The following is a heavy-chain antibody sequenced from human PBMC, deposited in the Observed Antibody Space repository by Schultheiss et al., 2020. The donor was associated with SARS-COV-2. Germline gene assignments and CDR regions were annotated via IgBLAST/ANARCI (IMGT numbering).Heavy chain of an antibody. V-gene: IGHV4-34*01. CDR2: INHSGST. D-gene: IGHD3-3*01. CDR1: GGSFSGSY. J-gene: IGHJ5*02. Sequence: SQTLSLTCAVYGGSFSGSYWSWIRQPPGKGLEWIGEINHSGSTNYDPSLKSRLTISLDTSKNQFSLKLTSVTAADTAVYYCARGPAPYSDFWTDSYTGWFEPWGQGTLVTVSS. CDR3: ARGPAPYSDFWTDSYTGWFEP.